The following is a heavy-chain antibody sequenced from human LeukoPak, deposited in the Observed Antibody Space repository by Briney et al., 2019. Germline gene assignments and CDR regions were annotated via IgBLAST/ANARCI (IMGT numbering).Heavy chain of an antibody. CDR1: GGSISSGSYY. D-gene: IGHD2-15*01. CDR2: IYTSGST. J-gene: IGHJ5*02. Sequence: SQTLSLTCTVSGGSISSGSYYWSWIRQPAGKGLEWIGRIYTSGSTNYNPSLKSRVTIPVDTSKNQFSLKLSSVTAADTAVYYCAREQEAGYCSGGSCANWFDPWGQGTLVTVSS. V-gene: IGHV4-61*02. CDR3: AREQEAGYCSGGSCANWFDP.